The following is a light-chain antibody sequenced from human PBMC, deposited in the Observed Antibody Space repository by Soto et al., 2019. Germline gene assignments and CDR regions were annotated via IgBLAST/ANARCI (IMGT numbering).Light chain of an antibody. J-gene: IGKJ1*01. CDR2: KAS. V-gene: IGKV1-5*03. CDR3: QQYHNYAYT. CDR1: QSLDRDY. Sequence: IQMTLSPSTLSASLGDSVTMTCRASQSLDRDYLAWYQKKPGKAPNLLIYKASTLESGVPSRFSGGGSGTAFNLTISRLQTDDFATYYCQQYHNYAYTFGQGTKLDIK.